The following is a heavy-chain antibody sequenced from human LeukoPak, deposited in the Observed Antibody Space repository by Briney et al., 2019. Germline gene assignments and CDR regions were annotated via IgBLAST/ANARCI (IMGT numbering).Heavy chain of an antibody. D-gene: IGHD4-17*01. CDR3: ARGPLGGYGDYLGAFDI. CDR1: GGSISSGGYS. CDR2: IYHSGST. Sequence: SETLSLTCAVSGGSISSGGYSWSWIRQPPGKGLEWIGYIYHSGSTYYNPSLKSRVTISVDRSKNQFSLKLSSVTAADTAVYYCARGPLGGYGDYLGAFDIWGQGTMVTVSS. J-gene: IGHJ3*02. V-gene: IGHV4-30-2*01.